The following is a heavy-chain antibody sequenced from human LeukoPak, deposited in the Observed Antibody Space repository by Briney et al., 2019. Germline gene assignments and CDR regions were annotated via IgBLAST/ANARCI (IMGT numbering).Heavy chain of an antibody. Sequence: GGSLRLSCAASGFTFSNSALSWVRQAPGMGLEWVSDISGSGGSTYYADSVKGRFTISRDNSKNTLYLQMNSLRAEDTAVYYCAKGRGFRVWDPWDNWGQGTLITVSS. J-gene: IGHJ4*02. CDR2: ISGSGGST. V-gene: IGHV3-23*01. CDR1: GFTFSNSA. D-gene: IGHD3-16*01. CDR3: AKGRGFRVWDPWDN.